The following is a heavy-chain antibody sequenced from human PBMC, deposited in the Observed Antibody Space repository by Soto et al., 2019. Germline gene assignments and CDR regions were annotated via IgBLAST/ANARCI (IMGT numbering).Heavy chain of an antibody. CDR2: TSGDGSRT. D-gene: IGHD2-8*01. V-gene: IGHV3-74*01. CDR3: ARDVYGVGY. J-gene: IGHJ4*02. CDR1: GFTFSVYW. Sequence: EVQLVESGGGLVKLGGSLRLSWVASGFTFSVYWMHGVRKSQGQGLGGVSRTSGDGSRTNYADSVRGRFTISRDNAKDTLYLQMNSLRADDTAVYYCARDVYGVGYWGQGTLVTVSS.